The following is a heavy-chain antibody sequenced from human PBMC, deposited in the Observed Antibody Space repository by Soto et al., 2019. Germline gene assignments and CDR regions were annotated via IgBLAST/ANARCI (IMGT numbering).Heavy chain of an antibody. J-gene: IGHJ6*01. CDR3: AKEEDYSTYYYYGMDV. CDR1: GFTFSSYA. CDR2: ISGSGGST. D-gene: IGHD4-4*01. V-gene: IGHV3-23*01. Sequence: GGSLRLSCAASGFTFSSYAMSWVRQAPGKGLEWVSAISGSGGSTYYADSVKGRFTISRDNSKNTLYLQMNSLRAEDTAVYYCAKEEDYSTYYYYGMDVWGQGTTVTVSS.